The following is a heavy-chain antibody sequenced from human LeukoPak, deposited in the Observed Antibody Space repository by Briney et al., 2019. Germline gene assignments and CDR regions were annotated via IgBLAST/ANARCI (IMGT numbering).Heavy chain of an antibody. V-gene: IGHV3-7*01. J-gene: IGHJ4*02. Sequence: GGSLRLSCAASGFTFSNYWMNWVRQAPGKGMEWVAIIEKDGSEILYVDSVKGRFTISRDSAKNSLYLQMNSLRAEDTAVYYCAAGAGWLIDWWGQGTLVTVSS. D-gene: IGHD6-19*01. CDR2: IEKDGSEI. CDR1: GFTFSNYW. CDR3: AAGAGWLIDW.